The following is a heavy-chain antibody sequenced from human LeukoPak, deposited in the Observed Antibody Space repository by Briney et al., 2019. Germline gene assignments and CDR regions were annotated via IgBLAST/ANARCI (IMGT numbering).Heavy chain of an antibody. D-gene: IGHD3-22*01. CDR1: GYTFTGYY. V-gene: IGHV1-2*02. Sequence: ASVKVSCKASGYTFTGYYMHWVRQAPGQGLEWMGWINPNSGGTNYAQKFQGRVTMTRDTSTSTVYMELSSLRSEDTAVYYCAREAYYYDSSGYLHWGQGTLVTVSS. CDR2: INPNSGGT. J-gene: IGHJ4*02. CDR3: AREAYYYDSSGYLH.